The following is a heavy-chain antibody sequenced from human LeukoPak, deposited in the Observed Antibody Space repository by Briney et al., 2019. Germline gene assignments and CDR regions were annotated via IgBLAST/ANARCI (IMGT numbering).Heavy chain of an antibody. Sequence: PSETLSLTCTVSGASISNSRDYWGWLRPPPGPGLEWVGSIFFSGGTYYHPSHKSRAPTSVDSSKNRFSLRLSSVTAADTAFYDCARHVEIAVAGPIEYWGQGALGSVSS. CDR2: IFFSGGT. CDR1: GASISNSRDY. D-gene: IGHD6-19*01. CDR3: ARHVEIAVAGPIEY. J-gene: IGHJ4*02. V-gene: IGHV4-39*01.